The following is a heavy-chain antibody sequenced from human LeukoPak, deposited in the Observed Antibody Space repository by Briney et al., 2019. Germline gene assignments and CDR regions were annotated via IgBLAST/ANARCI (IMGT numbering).Heavy chain of an antibody. CDR2: ISSSSSYI. D-gene: IGHD5-18*01. CDR3: ARDVSGYGFDY. Sequence: GGSLRLSCAASGFTFSSYSMNWVRHAPRKGLEWGSSISSSSSYIYYADSVKGRFTISRDNAKNSLYLQMNSLRAEDTAVYYCARDVSGYGFDYWGQGTLVTVSS. J-gene: IGHJ4*02. V-gene: IGHV3-21*01. CDR1: GFTFSSYS.